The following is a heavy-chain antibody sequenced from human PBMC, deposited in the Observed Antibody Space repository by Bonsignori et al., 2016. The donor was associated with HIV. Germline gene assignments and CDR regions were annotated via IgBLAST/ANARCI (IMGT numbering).Heavy chain of an antibody. CDR2: ITGSGRTI. CDR1: GFTFSSHE. D-gene: IGHD6-13*01. J-gene: IGHJ4*01. CDR3: ARSYSSSLLFDY. V-gene: IGHV3-48*03. Sequence: EVQLVESGGGLIQPGGSLRLSCTTSGFTFSSHEMNWVRQSPGKGLEWVSYITGSGRTIYYADSVKGRFTISRDNAKNSLYLQMDSLRVEDTALYYCARSYSSSLLFDY.